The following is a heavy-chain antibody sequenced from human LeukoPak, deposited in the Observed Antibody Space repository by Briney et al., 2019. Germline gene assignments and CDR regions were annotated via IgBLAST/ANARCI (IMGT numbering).Heavy chain of an antibody. V-gene: IGHV3-53*01. CDR1: GITVSSYY. CDR3: TRHQYGAFEI. J-gene: IGHJ3*02. Sequence: HPGGSLRLSCAASGITVSSYYMSWVRQAPGKGLEWVSVIYGGGGTYYADSAKGRFAISRDNSKNTLYLQISSLRAEDTAIYYCTRHQYGAFEIWGQGTMVTVSS. CDR2: IYGGGGT. D-gene: IGHD2-8*01.